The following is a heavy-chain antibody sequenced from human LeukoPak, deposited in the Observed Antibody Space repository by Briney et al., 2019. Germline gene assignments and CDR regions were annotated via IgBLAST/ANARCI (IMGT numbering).Heavy chain of an antibody. CDR1: GFTFSSYA. V-gene: IGHV3-30-3*01. D-gene: IGHD6-19*01. J-gene: IGHJ5*02. Sequence: GGSLRLSCAASGFTFSSYAMHWVRQAPGKGLEWVAVISYDGSNKYYADSVKGRFTISRDNSKNTLYLQMNSLRSEDTAVYYCARATSGGFNWFDPWGQGTLVTVSS. CDR2: ISYDGSNK. CDR3: ARATSGGFNWFDP.